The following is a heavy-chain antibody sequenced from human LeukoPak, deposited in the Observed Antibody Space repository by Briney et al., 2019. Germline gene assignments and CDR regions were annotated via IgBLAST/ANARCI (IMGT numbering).Heavy chain of an antibody. CDR3: ATQLRQLDY. J-gene: IGHJ4*02. V-gene: IGHV4-59*01. CDR1: GGSISSYY. Sequence: SSETLSLTCTVSGGSISSYYWSWIRQPPGKGLEWIGYIYYSGSTNYNPSLKSRVTISVDTSKNQFSLKLSSVTAADTAVYYCATQLRQLDYWGQGTLVTVSS. D-gene: IGHD6-6*01. CDR2: IYYSGST.